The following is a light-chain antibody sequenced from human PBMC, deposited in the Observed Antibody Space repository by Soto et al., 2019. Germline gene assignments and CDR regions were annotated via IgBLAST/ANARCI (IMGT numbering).Light chain of an antibody. J-gene: IGKJ4*01. CDR2: AAS. Sequence: DIQMTQSPSSLSASVGDRVTITCRASQSISTYLNWYQQKPWKAPNLLIIAASSLQSGVPSRFSGSGSGTDFTLTISGLQPDDFASYYCQQSFTTRPTFGGGTKVEIK. CDR1: QSISTY. CDR3: QQSFTTRPT. V-gene: IGKV1-39*01.